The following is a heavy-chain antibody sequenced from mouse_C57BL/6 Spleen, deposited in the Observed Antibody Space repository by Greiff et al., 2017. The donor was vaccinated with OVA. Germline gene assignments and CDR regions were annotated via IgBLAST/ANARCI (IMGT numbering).Heavy chain of an antibody. CDR1: GYTFTDYY. CDR2: IYPGSGNT. V-gene: IGHV1-76*01. D-gene: IGHD1-1*01. CDR3: ASDYYGSSPFAY. J-gene: IGHJ3*01. Sequence: QVQLQQSGAELVRPGASVKLSCKASGYTFTDYYINWVKQRPGQGLEWIARIYPGSGNTYYNEKFNGKATLTAEKSSSTAYMQLSSLTSEDSAVYFCASDYYGSSPFAYWGQGTLVTVSA.